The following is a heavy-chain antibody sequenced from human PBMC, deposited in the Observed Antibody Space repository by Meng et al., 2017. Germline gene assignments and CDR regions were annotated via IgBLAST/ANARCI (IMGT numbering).Heavy chain of an antibody. CDR2: INPSGGST. CDR3: ARRTRNTMIVVDDAFDL. Sequence: ASVKVSCKASGYTFTSYYMHWVRQAPGQGLEWMGIINPSGGSTSYAQKFQGRVTMTRDTSTSTVYMELSSLRSEDTAVYYCARRTRNTMIVVDDAFDLWGQGTMVTVSS. D-gene: IGHD3-22*01. J-gene: IGHJ3*01. V-gene: IGHV1-46*01. CDR1: GYTFTSYY.